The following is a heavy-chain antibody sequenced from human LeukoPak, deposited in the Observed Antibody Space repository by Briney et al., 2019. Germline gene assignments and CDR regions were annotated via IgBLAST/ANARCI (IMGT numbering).Heavy chain of an antibody. Sequence: SETLSLTCTVSGGSISSSNYYWGWIRQPPGKGLEWIGSIYYSGTTYYNPSLKSRVTISVDTSKNQFSLKLSSVTAADTAVYYCARRPKISGSYYDYFDYWGQGTLVTVSS. J-gene: IGHJ4*02. CDR1: GGSISSSNYY. D-gene: IGHD1-26*01. CDR2: IYYSGTT. V-gene: IGHV4-39*07. CDR3: ARRPKISGSYYDYFDY.